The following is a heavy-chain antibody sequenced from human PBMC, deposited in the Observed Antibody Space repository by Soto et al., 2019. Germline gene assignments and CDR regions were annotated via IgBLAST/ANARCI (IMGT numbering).Heavy chain of an antibody. V-gene: IGHV3-48*02. CDR3: AKLFGSSWHVDY. J-gene: IGHJ4*02. D-gene: IGHD6-13*01. Sequence: EVQLVESGGGLVQPGGSLRLSCAASGFSFSSYAMNWVRQAPGKGLEWLSYISESSSNIYYADSVKGRFTISRDNAKNSLYLQMNSLRDEDTAVYYCAKLFGSSWHVDYWGQGTLVTVSS. CDR1: GFSFSSYA. CDR2: ISESSSNI.